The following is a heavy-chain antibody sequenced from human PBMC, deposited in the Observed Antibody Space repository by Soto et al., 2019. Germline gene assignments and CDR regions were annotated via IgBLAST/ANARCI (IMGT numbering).Heavy chain of an antibody. Sequence: QVQLQQSGPGLVMPSQTLSLTCTVSGGSISGDYYHWTWIRQSPGKGLEWIRYIHFSGSVLYNPSFKSRTTISVDTSKNQFSLHLRSVTAADTAVYFCAREDDGGDRDYYGLDVWGKGTTVTVSS. CDR1: GGSISGDYYH. CDR3: AREDDGGDRDYYGLDV. D-gene: IGHD2-21*02. J-gene: IGHJ6*04. CDR2: IHFSGSV. V-gene: IGHV4-30-4*08.